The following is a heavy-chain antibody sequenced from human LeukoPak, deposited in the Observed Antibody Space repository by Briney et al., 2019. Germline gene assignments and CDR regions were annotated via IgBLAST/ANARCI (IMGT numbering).Heavy chain of an antibody. CDR3: ARMIAAAGDY. CDR2: MSTSGRT. V-gene: IGHV4-4*07. CDR1: GGSISSYY. J-gene: IGHJ4*02. D-gene: IGHD6-13*01. Sequence: SETLSLTCTVSGGSISSYYWSWIRQPAGKGLEWIGHMSTSGRTNYSPSLKSRVTMSVDTSKNQFSLKLSSVTAADTAVYYCARMIAAAGDYWGQGTLVTVSS.